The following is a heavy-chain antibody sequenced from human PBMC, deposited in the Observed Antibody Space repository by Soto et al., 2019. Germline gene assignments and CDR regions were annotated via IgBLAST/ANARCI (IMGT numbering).Heavy chain of an antibody. CDR2: ISGNGGST. D-gene: IGHD3-10*01. V-gene: IGHV3-23*01. CDR1: GFTFSVYA. CDR3: AKDRTFGPPPVRFDS. Sequence: EVQLLESGGGLVQPGGSLRLSCGASGFTFSVYAMTWVRQAPGKGLEWVSAISGNGGSTYYADSVKGRFTISRDNSKSTLHLQMNSLRVEDTAVYYCAKDRTFGPPPVRFDSWGQGTLVTVSS. J-gene: IGHJ4*02.